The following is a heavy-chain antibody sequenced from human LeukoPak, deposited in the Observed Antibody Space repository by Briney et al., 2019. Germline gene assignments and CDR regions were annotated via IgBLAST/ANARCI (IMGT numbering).Heavy chain of an antibody. Sequence: SETLSLTCTVSRGSISSYYWTWIRQPPGKGLEWIGYIYYSGSTNYNPSLKSRVTISLDTSKNQFSLKLSSVTAADTAVYYCARGDGYNSYYYYMDVWGNGTTVTVSS. CDR3: ARGDGYNSYYYYMDV. V-gene: IGHV4-59*01. D-gene: IGHD5-24*01. J-gene: IGHJ6*03. CDR2: IYYSGST. CDR1: RGSISSYY.